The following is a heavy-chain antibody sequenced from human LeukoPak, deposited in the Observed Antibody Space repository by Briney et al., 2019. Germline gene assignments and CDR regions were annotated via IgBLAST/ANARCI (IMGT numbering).Heavy chain of an antibody. V-gene: IGHV1-18*01. D-gene: IGHD5-24*01. J-gene: IGHJ4*02. CDR3: VRVDDGYNSLDY. CDR1: GYTFTIYG. Sequence: ASVTVSCKASGYTFTIYGISGVRQAPGQGLEWMGWISAYNGNTNYAQKLQGRVTMTTDTSTSTAYMELRSLRSDDTAVYYCVRVDDGYNSLDYWGQGTLVTVSS. CDR2: ISAYNGNT.